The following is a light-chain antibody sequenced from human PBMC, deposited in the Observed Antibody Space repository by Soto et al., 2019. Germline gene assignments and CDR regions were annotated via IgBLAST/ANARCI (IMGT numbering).Light chain of an antibody. CDR2: DVS. V-gene: IGLV2-11*01. J-gene: IGLJ1*01. CDR1: RSDVGAYNY. Sequence: QSALTQPASVSGSPGQSIAISCTGTRSDVGAYNYVSWYQQHPGKAPTVMIFDVSKRPSGVPDRFSGSKSGNTASLTISGLQAEDEADYYCCSYAGTYTFVFGTGTKVTVL. CDR3: CSYAGTYTFV.